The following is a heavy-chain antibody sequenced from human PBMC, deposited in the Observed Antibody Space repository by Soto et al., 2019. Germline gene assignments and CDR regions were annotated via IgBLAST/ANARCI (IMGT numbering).Heavy chain of an antibody. CDR3: ARAHGGGAGSYYNPYYYGMDV. J-gene: IGHJ6*02. V-gene: IGHV1-18*01. Sequence: ASVKVSCKASGYTFTSYGISWVRQAPGQGLEWMGWISAYNGNTNYAQKLQGRVTMTTDTSTSTAYMELRSLRSDDTAVYYCARAHGGGAGSYYNPYYYGMDVWGQGTTVTVSS. D-gene: IGHD3-10*01. CDR2: ISAYNGNT. CDR1: GYTFTSYG.